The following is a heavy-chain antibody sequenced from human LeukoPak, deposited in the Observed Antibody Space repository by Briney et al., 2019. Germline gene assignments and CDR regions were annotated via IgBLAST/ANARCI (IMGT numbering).Heavy chain of an antibody. CDR3: ARVGATGHRWFDP. V-gene: IGHV4-61*02. CDR1: GGSISSGSYY. Sequence: PSETLSLPCTVSGGSISSGSYYWSRIRQPAGKGMEWIGRIYTSGSTNYNPSRKSRVTISVDTSKNQFSLKLSSVTAADTAVYYCARVGATGHRWFDPWGQGTLITVSS. CDR2: IYTSGST. D-gene: IGHD1-26*01. J-gene: IGHJ5*02.